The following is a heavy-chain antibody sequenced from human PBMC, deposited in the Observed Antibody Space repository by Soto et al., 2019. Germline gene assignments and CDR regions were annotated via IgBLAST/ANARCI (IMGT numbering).Heavy chain of an antibody. CDR2: IYPGDSDT. Sequence: GESLKISCKGSGYSFASHWVAWVRQMPEKGLEWIGTIYPGDSDTKYSSAFRGHVTISADTSVSTAYLQWRSLEATDSAIYYCARYSGSYWHYLDFWGQGTLVTVSS. CDR1: GYSFASHW. D-gene: IGHD1-26*01. V-gene: IGHV5-51*01. CDR3: ARYSGSYWHYLDF. J-gene: IGHJ4*02.